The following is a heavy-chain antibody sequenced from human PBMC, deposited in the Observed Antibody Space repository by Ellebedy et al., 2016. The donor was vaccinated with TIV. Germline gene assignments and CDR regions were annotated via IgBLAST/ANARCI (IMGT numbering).Heavy chain of an antibody. J-gene: IGHJ4*02. CDR1: GYTFTSHL. V-gene: IGHV1-3*01. D-gene: IGHD2/OR15-2a*01. Sequence: ASVKVSCXASGYTFTSHLISWVRQAPGQRPEWMGWINPASGDTEYSQTFQGRVSITRDTSANTVYMDLRNLRADDTAVYYCARDHPAFTRFFHHWGLGTLVTVSS. CDR3: ARDHPAFTRFFHH. CDR2: INPASGDT.